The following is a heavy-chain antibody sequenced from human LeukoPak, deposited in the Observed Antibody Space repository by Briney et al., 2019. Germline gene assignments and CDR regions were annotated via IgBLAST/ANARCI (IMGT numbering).Heavy chain of an antibody. Sequence: PGGSLRLSCAASGFTFNTYWFHWVRQAPGKGLVWVSRIDSDGSDTIYAGSVKGRFTISRDNAKSTVYLQMNSLRAEDTAVYYCAKGEGDGYNLDYWGQGTLVTVSS. CDR3: AKGEGDGYNLDY. CDR1: GFTFNTYW. J-gene: IGHJ4*02. CDR2: IDSDGSDT. D-gene: IGHD5-24*01. V-gene: IGHV3-74*01.